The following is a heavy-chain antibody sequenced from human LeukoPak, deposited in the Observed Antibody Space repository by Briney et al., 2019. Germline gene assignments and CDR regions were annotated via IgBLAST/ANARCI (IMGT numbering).Heavy chain of an antibody. Sequence: KAGGSLRLSCAASGFTFSSYSMNWVRQAPGKGLEWVSSISTSSSYLYYADSVKGRSTISRDDAKNSLYLQMNSLRAEDTAVYYCARDLGHWSGYYSPNFDYWGQGTLVTVSS. J-gene: IGHJ4*02. CDR2: ISTSSSYL. CDR3: ARDLGHWSGYYSPNFDY. CDR1: GFTFSSYS. V-gene: IGHV3-21*01. D-gene: IGHD3-3*01.